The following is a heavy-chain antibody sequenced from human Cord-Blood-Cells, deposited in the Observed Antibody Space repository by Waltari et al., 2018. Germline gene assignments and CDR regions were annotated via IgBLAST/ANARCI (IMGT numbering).Heavy chain of an antibody. CDR2: IYYSGST. V-gene: IGHV4-39*01. CDR1: GCSTSSSSFY. D-gene: IGHD3-3*01. J-gene: IGHJ5*02. Sequence: QLQLQEPRPGLLKPTETLSLTWPVSGCSTSSSSFYCDWIRQPPGKGLEWIGSIYYSGSTYYNPSLKSLVTISVDTSKNQFSLKLSSVTATDTALYYCARSIGVVINWFDPWGQGTLVTVSS. CDR3: ARSIGVVINWFDP.